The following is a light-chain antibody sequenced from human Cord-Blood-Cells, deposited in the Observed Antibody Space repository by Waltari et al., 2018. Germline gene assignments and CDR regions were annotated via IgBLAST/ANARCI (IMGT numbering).Light chain of an antibody. CDR1: QSVSSN. CDR2: GAS. V-gene: IGKV3-15*01. CDR3: QQYNNWPPT. J-gene: IGKJ1*01. Sequence: MTQSPSTLSASVGDRVTITCRASQSVSSNLAWYQQKPGQAPRLLIYGASTRATGIPARFSGSGSGTEFTLTISSLQSEDFAVYYCQQYNNWPPTFGQGTKVEIK.